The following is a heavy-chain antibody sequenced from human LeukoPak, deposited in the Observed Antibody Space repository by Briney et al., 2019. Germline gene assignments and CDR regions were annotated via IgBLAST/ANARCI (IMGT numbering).Heavy chain of an antibody. V-gene: IGHV1-2*02. CDR3: ATARGYNSGPSGDLDY. CDR1: GYTLTGYY. J-gene: IGHJ4*02. D-gene: IGHD5-18*01. CDR2: INPNSGGT. Sequence: ASVKVSCKTSGYTLTGYYMHWVRQAPGQGLEWMGWINPNSGGTNYAQRFQGRATMTRDRSISTAYMELSSLTSDDTAMYYCATARGYNSGPSGDLDYWGQGTLVTVSS.